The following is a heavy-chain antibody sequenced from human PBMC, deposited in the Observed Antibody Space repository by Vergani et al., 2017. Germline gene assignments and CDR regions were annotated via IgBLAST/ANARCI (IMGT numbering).Heavy chain of an antibody. Sequence: EVEVVESGGGLVQPGGSLRLSCTGSEFILGTYWMTWVRQAPRKGLEWVASIKQVGSEKQYVDSVKGRFTISRDNVRNLVFLEMHDLRVADTAVYYCARELVAGTKEIDYWGQGTLVTVSS. CDR3: ARELVAGTKEIDY. D-gene: IGHD6-19*01. J-gene: IGHJ4*02. V-gene: IGHV3-7*01. CDR2: IKQVGSEK. CDR1: EFILGTYW.